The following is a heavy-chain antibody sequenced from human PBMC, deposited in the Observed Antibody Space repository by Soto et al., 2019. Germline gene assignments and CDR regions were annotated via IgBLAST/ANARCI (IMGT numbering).Heavy chain of an antibody. CDR1: GYTFSSYG. V-gene: IGHV1-18*01. CDR2: ISPYDGNT. Sequence: ASVKVSCKASGYTFSSYGINWVRQAPGQGLEWLGWISPYDGNTKYAQILQGRVSMTTDTSTKTAYMEVRSLRSDDTALSYCARGGYYDGSGSRNYPYYGMTVWGQGPTVT. J-gene: IGHJ6*02. CDR3: ARGGYYDGSGSRNYPYYGMTV. D-gene: IGHD3-22*01.